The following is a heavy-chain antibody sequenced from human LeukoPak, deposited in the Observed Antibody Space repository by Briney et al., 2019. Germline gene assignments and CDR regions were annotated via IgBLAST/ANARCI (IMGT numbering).Heavy chain of an antibody. CDR2: INPNGGTA. V-gene: IGHV1-2*02. CDR1: GYTFTSYD. CDR3: ARTSDYYNYYFDY. Sequence: GASVKVSCKASGYTFTSYDINWVRQAPGQGLEWMAWINPNGGTANYAQKFQGRVTMTRDTSITTAYMELSSLRSDDTAVYYCARTSDYYNYYFDYWGQGTPVTVSS. D-gene: IGHD4-11*01. J-gene: IGHJ4*02.